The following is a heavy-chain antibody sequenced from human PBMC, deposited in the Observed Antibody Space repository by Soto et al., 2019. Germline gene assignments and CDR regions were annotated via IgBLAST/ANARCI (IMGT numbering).Heavy chain of an antibody. V-gene: IGHV3-23*01. D-gene: IGHD2-21*02. CDR1: GFTFSSYA. CDR2: ISGSGGST. J-gene: IGHJ1*01. Sequence: GGSLRLSCAASGFTFSSYAMSWVRQAPGKGLEWVSAISGSGGSTYYADSVKGRFTISRDNSKNTLYLQMNSLRAEDTAVYYFARAHIVVVTAIPGYFQHWGQGTLVTVSS. CDR3: ARAHIVVVTAIPGYFQH.